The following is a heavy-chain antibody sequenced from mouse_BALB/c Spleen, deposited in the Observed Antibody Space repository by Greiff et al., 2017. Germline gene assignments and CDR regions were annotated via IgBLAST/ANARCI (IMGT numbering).Heavy chain of an antibody. CDR2: IYPSDSYT. J-gene: IGHJ4*01. Sequence: QVQLQQPGAELVRPGASVKLSCKASGYTFTSYWINWVKQRPGQGLEWIGNIYPSDSYTNYNQKFKDKATLTVDKSSSTAYMQLSSPTSEDSAVYYCTRRLGLHYYAIDYWGQGTSVTVSS. CDR1: GYTFTSYW. CDR3: TRRLGLHYYAIDY. D-gene: IGHD3-1*01. V-gene: IGHV1-69*02.